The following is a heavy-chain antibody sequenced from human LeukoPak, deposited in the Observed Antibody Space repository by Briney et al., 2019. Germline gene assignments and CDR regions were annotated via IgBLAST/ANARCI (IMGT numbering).Heavy chain of an antibody. CDR2: IYYSGST. CDR1: GGSISSYY. D-gene: IGHD3-10*01. CDR3: ARSIKRGLFDY. J-gene: IGHJ4*02. Sequence: KPSETLSLTCTVSGGSISSYYWSWIRQPPGKGLEWIGYIYYSGSTNYNPPLKSRVTISVDTSKNQFSPKLSSVTAADTAVYYCARSIKRGLFDYWGQGALVTVSS. V-gene: IGHV4-59*01.